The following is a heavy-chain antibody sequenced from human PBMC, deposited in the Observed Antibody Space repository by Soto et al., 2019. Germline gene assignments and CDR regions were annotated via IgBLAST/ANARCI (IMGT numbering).Heavy chain of an antibody. V-gene: IGHV5-51*01. J-gene: IGHJ6*01. CDR3: ARPENGYSYGLEDGIDG. D-gene: IGHD5-18*01. CDR2: LYPGDSDT. Sequence: GESLKISCKGSGYSFTSYWICWVRQMPGKGLEWMGILYPGDSDTRYSPSFQGQVTISADKSISTAYLQWSSLTASPTAMYYCARPENGYSYGLEDGIDGCGQGTTVTFSS. CDR1: GYSFTSYW.